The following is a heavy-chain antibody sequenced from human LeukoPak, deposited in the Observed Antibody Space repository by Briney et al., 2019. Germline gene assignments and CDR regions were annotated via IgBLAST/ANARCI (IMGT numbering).Heavy chain of an antibody. V-gene: IGHV3-48*03. CDR2: ISSSGSTI. CDR1: GFTFSSYE. D-gene: IGHD2-2*01. J-gene: IGHJ3*02. CDR3: ARDPSVVVPAAMGAFDI. Sequence: GGSLRLSCAASGFTFSSYEMNWVRQAPGKGLEWVSYISSSGSTIYHADSVKGRFTISRDNAKNSLYLQMNSLRAEDTAVYYCARDPSVVVPAAMGAFDIWGQGTMVTVSS.